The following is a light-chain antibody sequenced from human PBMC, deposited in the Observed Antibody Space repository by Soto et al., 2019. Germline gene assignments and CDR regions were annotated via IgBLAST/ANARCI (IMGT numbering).Light chain of an antibody. J-gene: IGKJ5*01. CDR2: SAS. V-gene: IGKV1-27*01. CDR3: QKFNTAPLT. Sequence: DIQMTQSPSSLSASVGDRVTITCRASQDISVYLAWYQQKPGKVPTLLIYSASTLQSGGPSRFSGSGSGTDFTLTISSLQTEDVATYFCQKFNTAPLTFGQGTRLEIK. CDR1: QDISVY.